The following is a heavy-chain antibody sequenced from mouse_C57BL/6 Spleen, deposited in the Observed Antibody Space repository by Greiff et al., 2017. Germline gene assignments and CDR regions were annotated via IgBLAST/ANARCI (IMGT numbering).Heavy chain of an antibody. CDR2: IYPRDGST. J-gene: IGHJ3*01. Sequence: QVQLQQSDAELVKPGASVKISCKVSGYTFTDHTIHWMKQRPEQGLEWIGYIYPRDGSTKYNEKFKGKATLTADKSSSTAYRQLNSLTSEDAAVYFCARPFYYDYDSFAYWGQGTLVTVSA. CDR3: ARPFYYDYDSFAY. D-gene: IGHD2-4*01. CDR1: GYTFTDHT. V-gene: IGHV1-78*01.